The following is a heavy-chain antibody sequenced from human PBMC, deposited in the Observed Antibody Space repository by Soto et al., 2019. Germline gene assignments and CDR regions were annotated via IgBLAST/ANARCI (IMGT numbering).Heavy chain of an antibody. CDR3: ARSVTP. Sequence: QVQLQESGPGLVKPSQTLSLTCTVSGGSISSGGYYWSWIRQHPGKGLEWIGYIYYSGSTYYNPXXXXXXXXXXXXXXXXXXXXXXXXXXXXXXXXXCARSVTPWGQGTLVTVSS. J-gene: IGHJ5*02. CDR1: GGSISSGGYY. CDR2: IYYSGST. D-gene: IGHD3-10*01. V-gene: IGHV4-31*01.